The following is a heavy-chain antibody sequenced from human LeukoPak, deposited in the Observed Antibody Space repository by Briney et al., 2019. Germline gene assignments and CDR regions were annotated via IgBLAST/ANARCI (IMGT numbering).Heavy chain of an antibody. CDR2: IYNNGNT. J-gene: IGHJ4*02. D-gene: IGHD3-10*01. Sequence: GGSLRLSCAASGITVSSDYMTWVRQAPGKGLEWVSLIYNNGNTYYADSVRGRFTISRDNSKNTLYLQMNSLRAEDTVMYYCTRGIGRSWSLDNWGQGTLVTVSS. CDR3: TRGIGRSWSLDN. CDR1: GITVSSDY. V-gene: IGHV3-53*01.